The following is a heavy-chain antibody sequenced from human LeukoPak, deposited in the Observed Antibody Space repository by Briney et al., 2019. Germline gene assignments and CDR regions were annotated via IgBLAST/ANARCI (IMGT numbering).Heavy chain of an antibody. CDR3: ARVDTAMVSTFDY. V-gene: IGHV1-69*06. CDR1: GGTFSSYA. CDR2: IIPIFGTA. J-gene: IGHJ4*02. D-gene: IGHD5-18*01. Sequence: ASVKVSCKASGGTFSSYAISWVRQAPGQGLEWMGGIIPIFGTANYAQKFQGRVTITADKSTSTAYMELSSLRSEDTAVYYCARVDTAMVSTFDYWAREPWSPSPQ.